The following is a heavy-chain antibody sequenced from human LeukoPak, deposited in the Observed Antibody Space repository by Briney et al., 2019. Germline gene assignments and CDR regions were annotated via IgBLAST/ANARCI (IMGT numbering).Heavy chain of an antibody. J-gene: IGHJ5*02. D-gene: IGHD3-10*01. Sequence: PGGSLRLSCAASGFTFEASAMSWVRQAPGKGLEWVAVITGGGESTYYADSVKGRFTISRDNSKKTLFLQVNSLRAEDTAVYYCARHPSGAPGSWFDPWGQGTLVTVSS. CDR2: ITGGGEST. V-gene: IGHV3-23*01. CDR1: GFTFEASA. CDR3: ARHPSGAPGSWFDP.